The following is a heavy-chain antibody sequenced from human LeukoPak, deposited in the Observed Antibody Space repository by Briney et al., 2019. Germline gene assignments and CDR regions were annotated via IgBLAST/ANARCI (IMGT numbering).Heavy chain of an antibody. D-gene: IGHD3-10*01. CDR3: ARPYYYGSGSYYNY. CDR1: GGSISSSSYY. J-gene: IGHJ4*02. V-gene: IGHV4-39*07. Sequence: PSETLSLTCTVSGGSISSSSYYWGWIRQPPGKGLEWIGEINHSGSTNYNPSLKSRVTISVDTSKNQFSLKLSSVTAADTAVYYCARPYYYGSGSYYNYWGQGTLVTVSS. CDR2: INHSGST.